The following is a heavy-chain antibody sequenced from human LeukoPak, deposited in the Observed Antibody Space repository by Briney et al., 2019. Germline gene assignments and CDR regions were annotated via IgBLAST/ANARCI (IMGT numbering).Heavy chain of an antibody. D-gene: IGHD6-19*01. Sequence: SETLSLTCTVSGGSISSSSYYWGWIRQPPGKGLEWIGSIYYSGSTYYNPSLKSRVTISVDTSKNQFSLKLSSVTAADTAVYYCARHEIAVAGTLVSAFDIWGQGTMVTVSS. CDR3: ARHEIAVAGTLVSAFDI. J-gene: IGHJ3*02. V-gene: IGHV4-39*01. CDR1: GGSISSSSYY. CDR2: IYYSGST.